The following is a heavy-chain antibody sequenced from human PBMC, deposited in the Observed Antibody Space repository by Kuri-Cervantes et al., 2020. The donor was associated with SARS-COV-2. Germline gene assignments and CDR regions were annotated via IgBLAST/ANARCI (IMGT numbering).Heavy chain of an antibody. CDR3: ARERGPDADGFDI. Sequence: GESLKISCAASGFFFGAYSMHWVRQAPGKGLEWVAGLSFDGNNDYYTQSGKGLFTISRDNSNNTLFLHMDSLRGDDTAVYYCARERGPDADGFDIWGQGTMVTVSS. CDR1: GFFFGAYS. J-gene: IGHJ3*02. V-gene: IGHV3-30-3*01. D-gene: IGHD3-10*01. CDR2: LSFDGNND.